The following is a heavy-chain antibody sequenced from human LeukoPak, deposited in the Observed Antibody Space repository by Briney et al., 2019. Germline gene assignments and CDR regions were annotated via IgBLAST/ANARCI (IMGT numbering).Heavy chain of an antibody. V-gene: IGHV1-2*02. D-gene: IGHD5-12*01. CDR3: ARDSQISGYGAIDY. Sequence: ASVKVSCKASGYTFTGYYIHWVRQAPGQGLEWMGWIYPYSGDTNYAQNFQGRVTMTRDTSISTAYMELSRLRSDDTAVYYCARDSQISGYGAIDYWGQGTLVTVSS. CDR2: IYPYSGDT. CDR1: GYTFTGYY. J-gene: IGHJ4*02.